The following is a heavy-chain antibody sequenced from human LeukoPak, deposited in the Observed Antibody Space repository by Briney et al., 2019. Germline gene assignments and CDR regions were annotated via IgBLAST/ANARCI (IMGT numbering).Heavy chain of an antibody. D-gene: IGHD6-13*01. CDR3: TRNTVAAAGDD. CDR2: INGDGYST. V-gene: IGHV3-74*01. J-gene: IGHJ4*02. Sequence: GGSLRLSCAASGFTFNSYWMHWVRQAPGKGLVWVSRINGDGYSTTYADSVKGRFTVSRDNAKNSLYLHMNSLRAEDTALYYCTRNTVAAAGDDWGQGTLVTVSS. CDR1: GFTFNSYW.